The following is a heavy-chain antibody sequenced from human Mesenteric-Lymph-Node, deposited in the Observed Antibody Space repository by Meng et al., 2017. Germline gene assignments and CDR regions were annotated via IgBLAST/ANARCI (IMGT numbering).Heavy chain of an antibody. Sequence: ASVKVSSKASGYTFTSYGISWVRQAPGQGLEWMGWISAYNGNTNYAQKLQGRVTMTTDTSTSSAYMELRSLRSDDTAVYYCARELTGGPFDYWGQGTLVTVSS. CDR2: ISAYNGNT. CDR1: GYTFTSYG. J-gene: IGHJ4*02. V-gene: IGHV1-18*01. D-gene: IGHD3-16*01. CDR3: ARELTGGPFDY.